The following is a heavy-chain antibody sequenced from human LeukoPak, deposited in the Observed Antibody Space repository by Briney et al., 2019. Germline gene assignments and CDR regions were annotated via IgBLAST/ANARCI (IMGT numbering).Heavy chain of an antibody. CDR1: GFTFDDYA. Sequence: GGSLRLSCAASGFTFDDYAMHWVRQAPGKGLEWVSGISWNSGSIGYADSVKGRFTISRDNAKNSLYLQMNSLRAGDTALYYCAKDLYYYDSSGYFDYWGQGTLVTVSS. CDR2: ISWNSGSI. D-gene: IGHD3-22*01. J-gene: IGHJ4*02. CDR3: AKDLYYYDSSGYFDY. V-gene: IGHV3-9*01.